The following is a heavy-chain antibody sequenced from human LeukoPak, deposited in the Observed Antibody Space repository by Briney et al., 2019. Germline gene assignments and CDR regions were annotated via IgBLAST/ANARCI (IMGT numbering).Heavy chain of an antibody. J-gene: IGHJ1*01. CDR1: GYTFTSYG. CDR2: IIPIFGTA. CDR3: ARPVPAAPLGFQH. D-gene: IGHD2-2*01. V-gene: IGHV1-69*05. Sequence: GASVKVSCKASGYTFTSYGISWVRQAPGQGLEWMGGIIPIFGTANYAQKFQGRVTITTDESTSTAYMELSSLRSEDTAVYYCARPVPAAPLGFQHWGQGTLVTVSS.